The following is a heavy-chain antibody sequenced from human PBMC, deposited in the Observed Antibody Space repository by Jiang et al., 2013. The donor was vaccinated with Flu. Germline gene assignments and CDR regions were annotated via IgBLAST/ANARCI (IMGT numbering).Heavy chain of an antibody. J-gene: IGHJ6*02. CDR3: ARISWLGYGMDV. Sequence: GPGLVKPSETLSLTCTVSGGSISSSSYYWGWIRQPPGKGLEWIGSIYYSGSTYYNPSLKSRVTISVDTSKNQFSLKLSSVTAADTAVYYCARISWLGYGMDVWGQGTTVTVSS. V-gene: IGHV4-39*07. CDR1: GGSISSSSYY. D-gene: IGHD3-22*01. CDR2: IYYSGST.